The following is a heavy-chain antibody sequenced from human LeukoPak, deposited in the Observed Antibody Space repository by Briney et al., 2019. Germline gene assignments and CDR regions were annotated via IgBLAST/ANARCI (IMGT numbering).Heavy chain of an antibody. D-gene: IGHD6-13*01. V-gene: IGHV3-30*18. CDR1: GFTFSSYG. Sequence: GGSLRLPCAASGFTFSSYGMHWVRQAPGKGLEWVAVISYDGSNKYYADSVKGRFTISRDNSKNTLYLQMNSLRAEDTSVYYCAKDENYSSSWGIYYYYYMDVWGKGTTVTVSS. CDR3: AKDENYSSSWGIYYYYYMDV. CDR2: ISYDGSNK. J-gene: IGHJ6*03.